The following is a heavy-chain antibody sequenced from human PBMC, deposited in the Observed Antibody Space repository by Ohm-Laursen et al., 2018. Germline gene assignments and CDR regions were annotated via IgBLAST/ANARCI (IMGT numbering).Heavy chain of an antibody. V-gene: IGHV4-34*01. CDR1: GDSISAHY. Sequence: TLSLTCSVSGDSISAHYWSWIRQPPGKGLEWIEEINHSGSTNYNPSLKSRVTISVDTSKNQFSLKLSSVTAADTAVYYCARAKQWLIYAFDIWGQGTMVTVSS. J-gene: IGHJ3*02. CDR2: INHSGST. CDR3: ARAKQWLIYAFDI. D-gene: IGHD6-19*01.